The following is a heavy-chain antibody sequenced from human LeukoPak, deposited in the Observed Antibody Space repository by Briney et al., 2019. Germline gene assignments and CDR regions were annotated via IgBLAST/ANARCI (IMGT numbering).Heavy chain of an antibody. V-gene: IGHV1-3*01. D-gene: IGHD6-13*01. J-gene: IGHJ5*02. CDR1: GYTFTSYA. CDR3: ARRVDSSSWYNWFDP. CDR2: INAGNGNT. Sequence: LRASVKVSCKASGYTFTSYAMHWVRQAPGQRLEWMGWINAGNGNTKYSQKFQGRVTITRDTSASTAYMELSSLRSEDTAVYYCARRVDSSSWYNWFDPWGQGTLVTVSS.